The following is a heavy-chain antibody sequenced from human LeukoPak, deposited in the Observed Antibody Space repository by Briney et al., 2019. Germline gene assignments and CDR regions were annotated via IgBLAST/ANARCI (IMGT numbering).Heavy chain of an antibody. Sequence: SETLSLTCTVSGGSISSSSYYWGWIRQPPGKGLEWIGSIYYSGTTYYNPSLKSRVTISVDTSKNQFSLKLSSVTAEDTAVYYCGRRSSYGGNSGSDYWGQGTLVTVSS. V-gene: IGHV4-39*01. D-gene: IGHD4-23*01. CDR3: GRRSSYGGNSGSDY. J-gene: IGHJ4*02. CDR2: IYYSGTT. CDR1: GGSISSSSYY.